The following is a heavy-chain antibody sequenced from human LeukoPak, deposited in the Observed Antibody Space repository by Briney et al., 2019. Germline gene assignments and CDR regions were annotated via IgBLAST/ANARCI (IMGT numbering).Heavy chain of an antibody. Sequence: GGSLRLSCAASGFTFSSYWMNWAHQAPGKGLEWVASINHNGNVNYYVDSVKGRFTISRDNAKNSLYLQMSNLRAEDMAVYFCARGGGLDVWGQGATVTVSS. CDR1: GFTFSSYW. V-gene: IGHV3-7*03. J-gene: IGHJ6*02. D-gene: IGHD3-16*01. CDR3: ARGGGLDV. CDR2: INHNGNVN.